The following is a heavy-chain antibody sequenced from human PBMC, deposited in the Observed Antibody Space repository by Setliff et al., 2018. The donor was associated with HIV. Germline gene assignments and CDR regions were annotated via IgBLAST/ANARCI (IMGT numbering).Heavy chain of an antibody. Sequence: ASVKVSCKASGYTFTNYAMNWLRQAPGQGLEWMGWIDTNTGNPTYAQGFTGRFVFSLDTSVSTAFLQISTLKAEDTAVYYCARDRQLAHFDYWGQGTLVTVSS. CDR2: IDTNTGNP. CDR1: GYTFTNYA. V-gene: IGHV7-4-1*02. J-gene: IGHJ4*02. D-gene: IGHD6-6*01. CDR3: ARDRQLAHFDY.